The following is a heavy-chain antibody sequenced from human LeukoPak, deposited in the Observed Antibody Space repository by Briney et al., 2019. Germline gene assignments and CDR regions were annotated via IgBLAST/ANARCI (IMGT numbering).Heavy chain of an antibody. CDR2: MNPNGGNT. CDR3: ARDLGYCTNGVCHTRFDY. D-gene: IGHD2-8*01. Sequence: ASVKVCCKASGYTFISFDINWVRQATGQGLEWMGWMNPNGGNTGYAQKFQGRVTMTRNTSISTAYMELSSLRSEDTAVYYCARDLGYCTNGVCHTRFDYWGQGTLVAVSS. CDR1: GYTFISFD. V-gene: IGHV1-8*01. J-gene: IGHJ4*02.